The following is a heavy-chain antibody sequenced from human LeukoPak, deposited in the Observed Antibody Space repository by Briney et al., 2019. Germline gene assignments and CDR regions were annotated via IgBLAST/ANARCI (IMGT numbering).Heavy chain of an antibody. CDR2: IRGSGNST. CDR1: GFSFSTYA. J-gene: IGHJ4*02. CDR3: AKSGNAWYFFDS. D-gene: IGHD6-19*01. Sequence: GGSLRLSCAASGFSFSTYAMNWVRQAPGKGLEWVSGIRGSGNSTYYADFVKGRFSISRDNSENTLYLQMNSLRSDDTAVYYCAKSGNAWYFFDSWGQGTLVTVSS. V-gene: IGHV3-23*01.